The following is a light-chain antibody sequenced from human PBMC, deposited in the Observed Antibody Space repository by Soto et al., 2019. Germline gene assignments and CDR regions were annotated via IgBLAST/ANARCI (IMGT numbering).Light chain of an antibody. Sequence: QSVLTQPPSASGNPGQRLTISCSGSTSNILRNYVYWYRQLPGTAPRLLISMNDQRPSGVHDRFSGYKSGTSASLAISGLRYEDEADYYCASWADSLSGYVYGNGTKVTVL. CDR2: MND. V-gene: IGLV1-47*01. CDR1: TSNILRNY. J-gene: IGLJ1*01. CDR3: ASWADSLSGYV.